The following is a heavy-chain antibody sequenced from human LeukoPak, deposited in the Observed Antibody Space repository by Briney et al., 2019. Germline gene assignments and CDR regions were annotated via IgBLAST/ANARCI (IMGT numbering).Heavy chain of an antibody. CDR3: AIDLPTRTEQQLVRSYYYYGMDV. J-gene: IGHJ6*02. V-gene: IGHV1-18*01. CDR1: GYTFTSYG. CDR2: ISAYNGNT. Sequence: GASVKVSCKASGYTFTSYGISWLRQAPGQGLEWMGWISAYNGNTKYAQKLQGRVTMTTDTSTSTAYMELRSLRSDDTAVYYCAIDLPTRTEQQLVRSYYYYGMDVWGQGTTVTVSS. D-gene: IGHD6-13*01.